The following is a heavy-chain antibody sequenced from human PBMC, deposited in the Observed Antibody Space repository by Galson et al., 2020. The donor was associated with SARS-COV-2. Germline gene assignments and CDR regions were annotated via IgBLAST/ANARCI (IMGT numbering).Heavy chain of an antibody. CDR1: GGSITSGDFC. D-gene: IGHD3-3*01. CDR2: IYCHGST. J-gene: IGHJ4*02. CDR3: ARVVEPSGRASGNDY. V-gene: IGHV4-30-4*01. Sequence: ETSETLSLTCTVSGGSITSGDFCWSWIRQPPGKGLEWIGYIYCHGSTYYNPSLKSRVSSSVDTSKNQFSLNLSSVTAADMDVYYCARVVEPSGRASGNDYWGQGTLVTVSS.